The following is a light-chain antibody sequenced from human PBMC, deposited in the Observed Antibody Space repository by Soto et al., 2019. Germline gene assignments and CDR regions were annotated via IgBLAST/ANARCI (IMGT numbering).Light chain of an antibody. CDR3: QQYYDWPIT. CDR2: GAS. V-gene: IGKV3-20*01. Sequence: IVLTQSPGTLSLSPGERATLSCMASQSVSSSYLAWYQQKPGQAPRLLIYGASSRATGIPDRFSGSGSGTDFTLTISSLQSEDFAVYYCQQYYDWPITFGQGTRLEIK. J-gene: IGKJ5*01. CDR1: QSVSSSY.